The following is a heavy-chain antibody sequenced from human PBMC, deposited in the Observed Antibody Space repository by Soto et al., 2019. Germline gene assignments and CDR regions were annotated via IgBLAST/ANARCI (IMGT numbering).Heavy chain of an antibody. CDR1: GFTFSSYG. J-gene: IGHJ4*02. D-gene: IGHD1-26*01. Sequence: ESGGGVVQPGRSLRLSCAASGFTFSSYGMHWVRQAPGKGLEWVAVISYDGSNKYYADSVKGRFTISRDNSKNTLYLQMNSLRAEDTAVYYCAKDWEYWGQGTLVTVSS. V-gene: IGHV3-30*18. CDR3: AKDWEY. CDR2: ISYDGSNK.